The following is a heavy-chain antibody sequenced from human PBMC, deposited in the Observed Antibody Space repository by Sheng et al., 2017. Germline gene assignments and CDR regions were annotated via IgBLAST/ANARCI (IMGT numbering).Heavy chain of an antibody. Sequence: EVQLVESGGGLAQPGESLRLSCAASGFTFSNFAMTWVRQSPGKGLEWVSNIGYGGSTYYADSVKGRFSISRDNSKNTLYLQLNSLRAEDTAIYYCAKYTSDRSRHFDCWGQGTLVFVSS. CDR2: NIGYGGST. J-gene: IGHJ4*02. CDR3: AKYTSDRSRHFDC. CDR1: GFTFSNFA. D-gene: IGHD6-25*01. V-gene: IGHV3-23*04.